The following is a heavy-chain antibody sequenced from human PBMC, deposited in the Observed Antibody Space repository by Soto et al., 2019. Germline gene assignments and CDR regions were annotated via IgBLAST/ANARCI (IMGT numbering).Heavy chain of an antibody. Sequence: EVQLVESGGGLVKPGGSLRLSCAASGFTFSTYSMHWVRQAPGKGLEWVSAITSSSSSIFYADSVKGRFTISRDNAKNSLYLQMNSLRAEDTAVYFCATLGGSIAPRPNEYWGQGTMVTVSS. CDR1: GFTFSTYS. D-gene: IGHD6-6*01. V-gene: IGHV3-21*01. J-gene: IGHJ4*02. CDR3: ATLGGSIAPRPNEY. CDR2: ITSSSSSI.